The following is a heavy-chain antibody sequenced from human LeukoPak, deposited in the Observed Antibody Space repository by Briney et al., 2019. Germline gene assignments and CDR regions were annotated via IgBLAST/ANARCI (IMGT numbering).Heavy chain of an antibody. V-gene: IGHV5-51*01. CDR1: GYSFTSYW. J-gene: IGHJ4*02. D-gene: IGHD3-10*01. CDR2: IYPGDSDT. CDR3: ARGDGRRGFYFDY. Sequence: GESLKISCKGSGYSFTSYWIGWVRQMPGKGLEWMGIIYPGDSDTRFSPSFQGQVAISVDKSINTAYLQWSSLKASDTAMYYCARGDGRRGFYFDYWGQGTLVTVSS.